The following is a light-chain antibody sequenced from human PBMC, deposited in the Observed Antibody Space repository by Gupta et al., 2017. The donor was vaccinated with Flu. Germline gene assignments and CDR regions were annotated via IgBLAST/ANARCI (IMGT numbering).Light chain of an antibody. CDR2: AAS. CDR3: QQSDSTPST. Sequence: DIQMTQSPSSLSASVGDRVTITCRASQSISSYLNWYQQKPGKAPKLLIYAASRLQSGVPSRFSGSGSGKDFTLTISRLQPEDFATYYCQQSDSTPSTFGQGTKMDIK. J-gene: IGKJ2*02. V-gene: IGKV1-39*01. CDR1: QSISSY.